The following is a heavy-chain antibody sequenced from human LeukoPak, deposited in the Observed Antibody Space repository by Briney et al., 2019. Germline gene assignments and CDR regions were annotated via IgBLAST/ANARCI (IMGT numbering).Heavy chain of an antibody. CDR3: AKERDSRGYFDY. V-gene: IGHV3-23*01. J-gene: IGHJ4*02. CDR1: GFTFSSYG. Sequence: GGSLRLSCTASGFTFSSYGMSWVRQAPGKGLEWVSAISDSGGSTYYADSVKGRFTISRHNSKNTLYLQMNSLRAEDTARYYCAKERDSRGYFDYWGQGTLVTASS. CDR2: ISDSGGST. D-gene: IGHD3-22*01.